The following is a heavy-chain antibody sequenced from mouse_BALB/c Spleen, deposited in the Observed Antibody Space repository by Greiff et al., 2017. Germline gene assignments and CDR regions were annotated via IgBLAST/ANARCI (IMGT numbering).Heavy chain of an antibody. J-gene: IGHJ1*01. Sequence: EVQLQESGGGLVKPGGSLKLSCAASGFTFSDYYMYWVRQTPEKRLEWVATISDGGSYTYYPDSVKGRITISRDNAKNNLYLQMSSLKSEDTAMYYCARDGGWYFDDWGAGTTVTVSS. CDR3: ARDGGWYFDD. CDR2: ISDGGSYT. CDR1: GFTFSDYY. V-gene: IGHV5-4*02.